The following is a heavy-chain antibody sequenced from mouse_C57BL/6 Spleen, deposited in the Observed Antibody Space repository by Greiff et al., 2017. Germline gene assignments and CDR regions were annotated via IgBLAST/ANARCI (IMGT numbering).Heavy chain of an antibody. D-gene: IGHD2-3*01. V-gene: IGHV1-55*01. Sequence: QVQLQQPGAELVKPGASVKMSCKASGYTFTSYWITWVKQRPGQGLEWIGDIYPGSGSTNYNEKFKSKATLTVETSASTAYMQLSSLTSEDSAVYYCARGWLLDAMDYWGQGTSVTVSS. CDR1: GYTFTSYW. CDR2: IYPGSGST. CDR3: ARGWLLDAMDY. J-gene: IGHJ4*01.